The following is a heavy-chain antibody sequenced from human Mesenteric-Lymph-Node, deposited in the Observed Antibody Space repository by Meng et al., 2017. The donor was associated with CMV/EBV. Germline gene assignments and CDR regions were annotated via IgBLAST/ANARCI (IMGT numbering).Heavy chain of an antibody. CDR3: ARGKQQLARGFDY. V-gene: IGHV3-21*01. J-gene: IGHJ4*02. D-gene: IGHD6-13*01. Sequence: GGSLRLSCAASGFTLSSFSMNWVRQAPGKGLEWVSSISSSSSYIYYADSVKGRFTISRDNAKNSLYLQMNSLRAEDTALYYCARGKQQLARGFDYWGQGTLVTVSS. CDR2: ISSSSSYI. CDR1: GFTLSSFS.